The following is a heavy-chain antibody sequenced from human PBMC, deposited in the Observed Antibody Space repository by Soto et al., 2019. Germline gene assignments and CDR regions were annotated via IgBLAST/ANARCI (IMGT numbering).Heavy chain of an antibody. CDR3: ARDRGSIVVAAQEYFQH. CDR1: GYTFTSYY. CDR2: INPSGGST. V-gene: IGHV1-46*01. Sequence: QVQLVQSGAEVKKPGASVKVSCKASGYTFTSYYMHWVRQAPGQGLEWMGIINPSGGSTSYAQKFQGRVTMTRDTSTSTVYMELSSLRSEDTAVYYCARDRGSIVVAAQEYFQHWGQGTLVTVSS. J-gene: IGHJ1*01. D-gene: IGHD2-15*01.